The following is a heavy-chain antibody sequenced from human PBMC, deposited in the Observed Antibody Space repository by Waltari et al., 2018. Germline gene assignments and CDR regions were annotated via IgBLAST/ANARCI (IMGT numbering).Heavy chain of an antibody. D-gene: IGHD6-6*01. Sequence: EVQLVQSGAEVKKPGESLKISCKGSGYSFTSYWIGWVRQMPGKGLEWMGINYPVDSDTRYSPSCKGQVTSSADKSISTAYLQWSSLKASDTAMYYCARHDAARGYYYYGMDVWGQGTTVTVSS. V-gene: IGHV5-51*01. CDR1: GYSFTSYW. CDR3: ARHDAARGYYYYGMDV. J-gene: IGHJ6*02. CDR2: NYPVDSDT.